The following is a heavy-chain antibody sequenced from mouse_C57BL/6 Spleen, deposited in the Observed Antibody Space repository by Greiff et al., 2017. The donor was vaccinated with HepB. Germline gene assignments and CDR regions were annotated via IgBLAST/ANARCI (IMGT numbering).Heavy chain of an antibody. D-gene: IGHD2-2*01. CDR2: IDPSDSYT. J-gene: IGHJ2*01. CDR3: ARRGYDGGDY. CDR1: GYTFTSYW. Sequence: QVQLQQPGAELVKPGASVKLSCKASGYTFTSYWMQWVKQRPGQGLEWIGEIDPSDSYTNYNQKFKGKATLTVDTSSSTAYMQLSSLTSEAASVYDSARRGYDGGDYWGQGTTLTVSS. V-gene: IGHV1-50*01.